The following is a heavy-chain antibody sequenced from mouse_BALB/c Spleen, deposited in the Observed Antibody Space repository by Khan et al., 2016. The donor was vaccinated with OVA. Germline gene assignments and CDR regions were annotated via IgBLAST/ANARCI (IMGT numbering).Heavy chain of an antibody. D-gene: IGHD2-14*01. CDR1: GYTFTSYT. CDR3: VRGGADHRSDGWFAY. J-gene: IGHJ3*01. CDR2: INHSNNYT. V-gene: IGHV1-4*01. Sequence: QVQLQQSGAELARPGASVKMSCKASGYTFTSYTIHWVRQRPGQAPEWIGHINHSNNYTNYNQNFKDKATLIVDKSSSTAYMQLSSLTSEDSAVYYCVRGGADHRSDGWFAYWGQGTLVTVSA.